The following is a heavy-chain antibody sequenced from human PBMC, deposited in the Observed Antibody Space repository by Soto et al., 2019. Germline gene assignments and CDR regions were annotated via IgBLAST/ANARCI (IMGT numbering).Heavy chain of an antibody. CDR2: IYYSGST. Sequence: TETLSLTCTVSGGSVSSGSYYWSWIRQPPGKGLEWIGYIYYSGSTNYNPSLKSRVTISVDTSKNQFSLKLSSLTAADTAVYYCARGAYESSGYSLEYWGQGTLGAVAS. CDR1: GGSVSSGSYY. D-gene: IGHD3-22*01. CDR3: ARGAYESSGYSLEY. J-gene: IGHJ4*02. V-gene: IGHV4-61*01.